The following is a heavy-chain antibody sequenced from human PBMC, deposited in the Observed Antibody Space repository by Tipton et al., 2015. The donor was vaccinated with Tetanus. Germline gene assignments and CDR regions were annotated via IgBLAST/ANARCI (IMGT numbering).Heavy chain of an antibody. D-gene: IGHD3-10*01. CDR3: ARDRGVRGGYYYCHGMDV. CDR1: GGSISSDGAY. Sequence: TLSLTCTVSGGSISSDGAYWSWIRQHPGEGLEWIGYISNSGSTYYNPSLKSRVTISVDTSQKQISLKGNSVTAADTAVYYCARDRGVRGGYYYCHGMDVWGQGTTVTVSS. J-gene: IGHJ6*02. V-gene: IGHV4-31*03. CDR2: ISNSGST.